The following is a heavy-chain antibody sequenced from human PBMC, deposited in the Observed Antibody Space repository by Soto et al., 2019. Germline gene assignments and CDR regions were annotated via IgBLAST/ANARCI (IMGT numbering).Heavy chain of an antibody. Sequence: PSQTLSLTCAISGDSVSSNSAAWNWIRQSPSRGLEWLGRTYYRSKWYNDYAVSVKSRITINPDTSKNQFSLQLNSVTPEDTAVYYCARDPGTLGMAAAHYYYYGMDAWGQGTTVTVSS. V-gene: IGHV6-1*01. J-gene: IGHJ6*02. CDR1: GDSVSSNSAA. CDR3: ARDPGTLGMAAAHYYYYGMDA. D-gene: IGHD6-13*01. CDR2: TYYRSKWYN.